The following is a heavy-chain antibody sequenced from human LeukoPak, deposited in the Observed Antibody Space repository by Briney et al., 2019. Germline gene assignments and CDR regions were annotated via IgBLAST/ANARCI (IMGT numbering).Heavy chain of an antibody. J-gene: IGHJ6*02. D-gene: IGHD6-19*01. CDR2: MNPNSGNT. CDR3: ASEQWLKREGVYYYYGVAV. V-gene: IGHV1-8*01. Sequence: GASVKVSCKASGYTFTTYDINWVRQASGQGREWMGWMNPNSGNTGYAQKFQGRVTMTRNTSTTTAYMELNSLRSEDTAVYYCASEQWLKREGVYYYYGVAVWGQGTTVTVS. CDR1: GYTFTTYD.